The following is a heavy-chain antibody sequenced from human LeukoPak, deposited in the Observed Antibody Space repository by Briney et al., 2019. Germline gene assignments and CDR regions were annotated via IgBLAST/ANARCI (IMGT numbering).Heavy chain of an antibody. CDR3: ARDSTIFGVVIGYFDY. V-gene: IGHV1-18*01. CDR2: ISVYSGNT. J-gene: IGHJ4*02. CDR1: GYTFTNYD. D-gene: IGHD3-3*01. Sequence: ASVKVSCKASGYTFTNYDISWVRQAPGQGLEWMGWISVYSGNTTYAPELQGRVTITRDTSASTAYMELSSLRSEDTAVYYCARDSTIFGVVIGYFDYWGQGTLVTVSS.